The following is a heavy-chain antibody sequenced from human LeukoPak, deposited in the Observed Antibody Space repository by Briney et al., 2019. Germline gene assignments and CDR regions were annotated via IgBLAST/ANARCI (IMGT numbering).Heavy chain of an antibody. V-gene: IGHV1-18*01. CDR3: ARGPYDILTGYYNRGGTDV. D-gene: IGHD3-9*01. J-gene: IGHJ6*02. CDR1: GYTLTSYG. CDR2: ISAYNGNT. Sequence: ASVKVSCKASGYTLTSYGISWVRQAPGQGLEWMGWISAYNGNTNYAQKLQGRVTMTRNTSISTAYMELSSLRSEDTAVYYCARGPYDILTGYYNRGGTDVWGQGTTVTVSS.